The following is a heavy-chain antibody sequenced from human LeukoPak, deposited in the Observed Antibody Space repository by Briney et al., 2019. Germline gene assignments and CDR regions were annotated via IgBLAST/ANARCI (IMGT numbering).Heavy chain of an antibody. D-gene: IGHD6-25*01. V-gene: IGHV3-11*03. CDR3: AAGTAADY. Sequence: GGSLRLSCVVAGIPFSDFYMNWIRQAPGKGLEWISYISSSSSYTDYAESVKGRFTISRDNAKSALYLQMNDLRVEDTAVYYCAAGTAADYSGQGTLVIVSS. CDR2: ISSSSSYT. J-gene: IGHJ4*02. CDR1: GIPFSDFY.